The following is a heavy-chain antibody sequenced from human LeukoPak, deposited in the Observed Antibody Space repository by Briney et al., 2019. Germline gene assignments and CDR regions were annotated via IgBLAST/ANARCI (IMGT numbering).Heavy chain of an antibody. J-gene: IGHJ5*02. CDR3: ARHGPFCSSTSCHAGFDP. Sequence: PSETLSLTCAVYGGSFSSYYWSWIRQSPGKGLEWIGEINHSGTTKYNPSLKSRVTISVDTSKNQFSLKLSSVTAADTAVYYCARHGPFCSSTSCHAGFDPWGQGTLVTVSS. V-gene: IGHV4-34*01. CDR1: GGSFSSYY. D-gene: IGHD2-2*01. CDR2: INHSGTT.